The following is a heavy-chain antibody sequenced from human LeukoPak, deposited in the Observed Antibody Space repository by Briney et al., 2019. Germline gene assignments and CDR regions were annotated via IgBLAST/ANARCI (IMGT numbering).Heavy chain of an antibody. D-gene: IGHD2-15*01. CDR3: AKDIDSDIVVVVAIDY. J-gene: IGHJ4*02. Sequence: GGSLRPSVPPSGFTFVVLAMHWARQAPGKGRGWASGIGWNSGSIGYADSVKGRFTISRDNAKNSLYLQMNSLRAEDTALYYCAKDIDSDIVVVVAIDYWGQGTLVTVSS. CDR2: IGWNSGSI. V-gene: IGHV3-9*01. CDR1: GFTFVVLA.